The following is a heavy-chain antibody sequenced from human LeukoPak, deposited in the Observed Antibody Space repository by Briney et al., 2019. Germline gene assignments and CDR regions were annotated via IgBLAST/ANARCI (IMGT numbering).Heavy chain of an antibody. CDR2: INPNSGGT. Sequence: ASVKVSCKASGYTFTGYYMHWVRQAPGQGLEWMGWINPNSGGTNYAQKFQGRVTMTRDTSISTAYMELSRLRSDDTAVYYCARGGDYYDSSGYYYYFDYWGQGTLVTVSS. J-gene: IGHJ4*02. CDR3: ARGGDYYDSSGYYYYFDY. D-gene: IGHD3-22*01. V-gene: IGHV1-2*02. CDR1: GYTFTGYY.